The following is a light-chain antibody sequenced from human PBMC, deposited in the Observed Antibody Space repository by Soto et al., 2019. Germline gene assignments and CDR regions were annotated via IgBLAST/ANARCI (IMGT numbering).Light chain of an antibody. CDR3: SSYTSSCTLYV. V-gene: IGLV2-14*01. CDR1: SSDVGDNNY. Sequence: QSALTQPASVSGSPGQSITISCTGTSSDVGDNNYVSWYQQHPGKAPKLMIYDVTHRPSGISNRFSGSKSGNTASLTISGLQAEDEADYYCSSYTSSCTLYVFGTGTKLTVL. J-gene: IGLJ1*01. CDR2: DVT.